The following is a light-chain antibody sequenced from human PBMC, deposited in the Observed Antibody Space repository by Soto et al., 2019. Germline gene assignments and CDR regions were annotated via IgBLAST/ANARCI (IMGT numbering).Light chain of an antibody. Sequence: QSVLTPPASVSGSPGQSITISCTGASGDVGGYNYVSWYQQHPGKAPKLMIYEVSNRPLGVSNRFSGSKSGNTASLTISGLQAEDEADYYCTSYTSSSTLDVVGTGTKVTVL. CDR3: TSYTSSSTLDV. CDR1: SGDVGGYNY. CDR2: EVS. J-gene: IGLJ1*01. V-gene: IGLV2-14*01.